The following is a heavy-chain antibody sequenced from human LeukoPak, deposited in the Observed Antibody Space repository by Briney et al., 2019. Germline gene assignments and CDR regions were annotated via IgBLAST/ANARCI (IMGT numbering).Heavy chain of an antibody. Sequence: GGSLRLSCAASGFAFSNYYMSWVRQAPGKGLEWVANIKQDGSDKYYVDSVKGRFTISRDNAKNSLYLQMNSLRAEDTAVYYCARYLAVAGTIGGYWGQGTLVTVSS. D-gene: IGHD6-19*01. J-gene: IGHJ4*02. CDR1: GFAFSNYY. CDR3: ARYLAVAGTIGGY. V-gene: IGHV3-7*05. CDR2: IKQDGSDK.